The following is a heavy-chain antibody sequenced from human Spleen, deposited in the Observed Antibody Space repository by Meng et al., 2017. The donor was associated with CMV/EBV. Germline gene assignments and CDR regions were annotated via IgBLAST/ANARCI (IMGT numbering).Heavy chain of an antibody. V-gene: IGHV1-18*01. Sequence: ASVKVSCKASGYTFTSYGISWVRQAPGQGLEWMGWISAYNGNTNYAQKLQGRVTMTTDTSTSTAYMELRSLRSDDTAVYYWARGYYDFWSGYSTTDYYFDYWGQGTLVTVSS. J-gene: IGHJ4*02. CDR1: GYTFTSYG. D-gene: IGHD3-3*01. CDR3: ARGYYDFWSGYSTTDYYFDY. CDR2: ISAYNGNT.